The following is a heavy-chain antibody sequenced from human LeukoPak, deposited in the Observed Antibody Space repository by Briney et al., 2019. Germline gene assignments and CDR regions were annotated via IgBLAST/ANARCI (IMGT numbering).Heavy chain of an antibody. CDR2: INPNSGGT. Sequence: ASVKVSCKASGYTFTAYYMHWVRQAPGQGLEWMGWINPNSGGTNYAQKFQGWVTMTRDTSITTAYMELSRLRYDDTAVYYCARDYGEAHDAFDIWGQGTMVTVSS. CDR1: GYTFTAYY. CDR3: ARDYGEAHDAFDI. J-gene: IGHJ3*02. D-gene: IGHD4-17*01. V-gene: IGHV1-2*04.